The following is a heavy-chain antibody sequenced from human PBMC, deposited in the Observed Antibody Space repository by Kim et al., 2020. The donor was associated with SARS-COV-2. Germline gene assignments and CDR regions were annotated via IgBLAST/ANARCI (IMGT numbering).Heavy chain of an antibody. CDR1: GFTFSSYS. D-gene: IGHD3-16*01. CDR2: TSSSSSDI. Sequence: GGSLRLSCAASGFTFSSYSMFWVRQAPGKGLEYISYTSSSSSDIYYADSVKGRFTISRDNAKNSLFLQLDSLRDDDTAVYYCARDRRDAYLHYWGQGTLVIVSS. V-gene: IGHV3-48*02. CDR3: ARDRRDAYLHY. J-gene: IGHJ4*02.